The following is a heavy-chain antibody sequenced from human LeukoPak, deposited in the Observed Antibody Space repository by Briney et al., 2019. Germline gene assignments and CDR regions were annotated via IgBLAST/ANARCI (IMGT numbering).Heavy chain of an antibody. J-gene: IGHJ4*02. D-gene: IGHD6-19*01. V-gene: IGHV4-38-2*02. CDR3: ARETSVAGSFDY. CDR1: GYSISSGYY. Sequence: SETLSLTCTVSGYSISSGYYWGWIRQPPGKGLEWIGSIYHSGSTYYNPSLKSRVTISVDTSKNQFSLKLSSVTAADTAVYYCARETSVAGSFDYWGQGTLVTVSS. CDR2: IYHSGST.